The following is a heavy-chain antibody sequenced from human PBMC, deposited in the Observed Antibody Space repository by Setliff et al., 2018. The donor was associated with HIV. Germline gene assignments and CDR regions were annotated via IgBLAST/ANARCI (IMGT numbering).Heavy chain of an antibody. CDR3: ARVGRGAELLWFGEPPVLYYYMDV. CDR2: IIPIFGTA. D-gene: IGHD3-10*01. J-gene: IGHJ6*03. V-gene: IGHV1-69*13. Sequence: SVKVSCKASGGTFSSYAISWVRQAPGQGLEWMGGIIPIFGTANYAQKFQGRVTITADESTSTAYMELSSLRSEDTAVYYCARVGRGAELLWFGEPPVLYYYMDVWGKGTTVTVSS. CDR1: GGTFSSYA.